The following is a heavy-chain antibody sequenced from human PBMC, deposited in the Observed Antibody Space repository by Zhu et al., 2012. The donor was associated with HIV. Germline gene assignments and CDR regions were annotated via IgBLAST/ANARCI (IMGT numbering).Heavy chain of an antibody. CDR1: GSSIISTYY. D-gene: IGHD3-3*02. CDR3: ARHSWTATGYLDY. J-gene: IGHJ4*02. Sequence: QVQLQESGPGLVKPSETLSLTCAVSGSSIISTYYWGWIRQPPGKGLEWIGSIYHSETTYYNPSLKSRVTISIGTANNQFSLKLSSVTAADTAVYYRARHSWTATGYLDYWGQGTLVTVSS. CDR2: IYHSETT. V-gene: IGHV4-38-2*01.